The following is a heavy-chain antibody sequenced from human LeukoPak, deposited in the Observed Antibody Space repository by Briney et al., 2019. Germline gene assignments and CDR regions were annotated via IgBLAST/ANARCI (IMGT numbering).Heavy chain of an antibody. V-gene: IGHV4-34*01. J-gene: IGHJ4*02. CDR2: INHSGST. CDR1: GGSFSGYY. CDR3: ARPSGSPYYFDY. D-gene: IGHD3-22*01. Sequence: PSETLSLTCAVYGGSFSGYYWSWIRQPPGKGLEWIGEINHSGSTNYNPSLKSRVTISVDTSKNQFSLKLSSVTAADTAVYYCARPSGSPYYFDYWGREPWSPSPQ.